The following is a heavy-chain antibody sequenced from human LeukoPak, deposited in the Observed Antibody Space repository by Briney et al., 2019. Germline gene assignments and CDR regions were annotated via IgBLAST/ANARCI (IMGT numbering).Heavy chain of an antibody. Sequence: SGGSLRLSCVASGLTFRSYEMNWVRQAPGKGPEWVSYINSGGTITYYADTVKGRFTISRDNAKNSVYLQMNSLRVEDTAVYYCAGFCGGDCYPHWGQGTLVTVSS. CDR2: INSGGTIT. V-gene: IGHV3-48*03. D-gene: IGHD2-21*02. J-gene: IGHJ4*02. CDR1: GLTFRSYE. CDR3: AGFCGGDCYPH.